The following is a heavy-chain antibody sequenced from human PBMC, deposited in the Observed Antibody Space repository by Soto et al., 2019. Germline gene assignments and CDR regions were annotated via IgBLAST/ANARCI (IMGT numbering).Heavy chain of an antibody. Sequence: EVQLVESGGGLVQPGGSLRLSCAASGFTFSSYWMHWVRQAPGKGLVWVSRINSDGSSTSYADSVKGRFTISRDNAKNTLYLQMNSLRAEDTALYYCVRTSLVVAAATREDYWGQGTLGTVSS. V-gene: IGHV3-74*01. J-gene: IGHJ4*02. D-gene: IGHD2-15*01. CDR1: GFTFSSYW. CDR3: VRTSLVVAAATREDY. CDR2: INSDGSST.